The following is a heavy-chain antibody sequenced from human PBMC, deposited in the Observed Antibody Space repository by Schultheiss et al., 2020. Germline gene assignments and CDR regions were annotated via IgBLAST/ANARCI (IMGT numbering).Heavy chain of an antibody. CDR2: INPNSGGT. D-gene: IGHD4-17*01. V-gene: IGHV1-2*02. CDR3: ARFNGDYEDNWFDP. CDR1: GYTFTGYY. J-gene: IGHJ5*02. Sequence: ASVKVSCKASGYTFTGYYMHWVRQAPGQGLEWMGWINPNSGGTNYAQKFQGRVTMTRDTSISTAYMELSRLRSDDTAVYYCARFNGDYEDNWFDPWGQGTLVTVSS.